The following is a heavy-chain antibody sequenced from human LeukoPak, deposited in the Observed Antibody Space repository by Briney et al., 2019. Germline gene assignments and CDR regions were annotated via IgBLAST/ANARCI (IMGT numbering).Heavy chain of an antibody. J-gene: IGHJ4*02. Sequence: SETLSLTCAVYGGSFSGYYWSWIRQPPGKGLEWIGEINHSGSTNYNPSLKSRVTISVDTSKNQFSLKLSSVTAADTAVYYCARSATVTKNFDYWGQGTPVTVSS. CDR1: GGSFSGYY. CDR3: ARSATVTKNFDY. D-gene: IGHD4-11*01. CDR2: INHSGST. V-gene: IGHV4-34*01.